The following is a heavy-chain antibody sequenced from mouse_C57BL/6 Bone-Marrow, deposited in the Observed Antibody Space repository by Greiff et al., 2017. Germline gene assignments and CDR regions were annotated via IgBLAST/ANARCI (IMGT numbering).Heavy chain of an antibody. CDR3: ARAEPLGRSIDY. V-gene: IGHV1-55*01. CDR1: GYTFTSYW. Sequence: VQLQQPGAELVKPGASVKMSCKASGYTFTSYWITWVQQRPGQGLEWIGDIYPTSGRTNYNEKFKSKAILTVDTSSNTAYMQLSSLTSEDSAVFYCARAEPLGRSIDYWCQGTTLTVSA. J-gene: IGHJ2*01. CDR2: IYPTSGRT. D-gene: IGHD4-1*01.